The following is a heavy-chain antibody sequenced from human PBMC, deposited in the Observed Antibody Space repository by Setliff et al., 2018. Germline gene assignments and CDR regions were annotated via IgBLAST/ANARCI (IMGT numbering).Heavy chain of an antibody. CDR3: ASQRLARYFDN. D-gene: IGHD2-21*01. J-gene: IGHJ4*02. CDR1: NFSINSGYT. Sequence: LSLTCAVSNFSINSGYTWGWIRQPPGKGLEWIGTMFDNVGTFYNPSLKSRVTMSVDTSKGELSLKLSSVTAADTAVYYCASQRLARYFDNWGQGTLVTVSS. CDR2: MFDNVGT. V-gene: IGHV4-38-2*01.